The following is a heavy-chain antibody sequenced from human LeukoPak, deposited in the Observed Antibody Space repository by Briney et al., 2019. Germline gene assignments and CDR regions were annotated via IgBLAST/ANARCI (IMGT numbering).Heavy chain of an antibody. Sequence: PSETLSLTCTVSGGSISSSSYYWGWVRQSPGKGLEWIGNIYSSGNTYYNASLKSRVTMYIDTSKNQFSLKLSSVTAADTAVYYCARADYDIWGFPDYWGQGTLVTVSS. D-gene: IGHD3-9*01. CDR1: GGSISSSSYY. V-gene: IGHV4-39*07. J-gene: IGHJ4*02. CDR2: IYSSGNT. CDR3: ARADYDIWGFPDY.